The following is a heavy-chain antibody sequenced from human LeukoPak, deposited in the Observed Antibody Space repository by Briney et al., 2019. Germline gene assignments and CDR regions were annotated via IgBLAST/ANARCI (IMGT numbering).Heavy chain of an antibody. J-gene: IGHJ4*02. CDR2: IYSGGST. D-gene: IGHD2-2*01. CDR1: GFTVSSNY. CDR3: ARVVPAAWIVDY. V-gene: IGHV3-66*02. Sequence: GGSLRLSCAASGFTVSSNYMSWVRQAPGKGLEWVSVIYSGGSTCYADSVKGRFTISRDNSKNTLYLQMNSLRAEDTAVYYCARVVPAAWIVDYWGQGTLVTVSS.